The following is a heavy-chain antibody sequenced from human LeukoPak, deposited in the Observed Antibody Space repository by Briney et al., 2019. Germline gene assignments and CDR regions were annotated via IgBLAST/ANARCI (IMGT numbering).Heavy chain of an antibody. CDR3: AKDVRAYSAYDYGMDV. J-gene: IGHJ6*02. CDR1: GFTFSSYA. CDR2: ISGSGGST. Sequence: PGGSLRLSCAASGFTFSSYAMSWVRQAPGKGLEWVSAISGSGGSTYYADSVKGRFTISRDNSKNTLYLQMNSLRAEDAAVYYCAKDVRAYSAYDYGMDVWGQGTTVTVSS. V-gene: IGHV3-23*01. D-gene: IGHD1-26*01.